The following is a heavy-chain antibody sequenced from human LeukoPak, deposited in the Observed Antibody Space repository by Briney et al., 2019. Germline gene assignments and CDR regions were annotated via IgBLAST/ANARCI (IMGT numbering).Heavy chain of an antibody. J-gene: IGHJ4*02. Sequence: GGSLRLSCAASGFTVSSYTMHWVRQPIGKGLEWVSALGIAGDTFYPGSVKGRFTISRENAKNSLYLQMNSLRAEDTAMYYCARQKQSHGNFDYWGQGTLVTVSS. V-gene: IGHV3-13*01. CDR3: ARQKQSHGNFDY. CDR2: LGIAGDT. CDR1: GFTVSSYT. D-gene: IGHD1-26*01.